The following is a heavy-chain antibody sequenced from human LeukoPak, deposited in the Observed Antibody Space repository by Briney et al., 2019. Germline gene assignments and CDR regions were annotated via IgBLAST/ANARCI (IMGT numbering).Heavy chain of an antibody. CDR2: IYYSGST. CDR3: ARQIAAADSFVYYYYYMDV. V-gene: IGHV4-39*07. Sequence: PSETLSLTCTVSGGSISSSSYYWGWIRQPPGKGLEWIGSIYYSGSTYYNPSLKSRVTISVDTSKNQFSLKLSSVTAADTAVYYCARQIAAADSFVYYYYYMDVWGKGTTVTVSS. D-gene: IGHD6-13*01. J-gene: IGHJ6*03. CDR1: GGSISSSSYY.